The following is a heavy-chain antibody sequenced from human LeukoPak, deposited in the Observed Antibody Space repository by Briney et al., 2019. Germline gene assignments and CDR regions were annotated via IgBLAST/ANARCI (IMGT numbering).Heavy chain of an antibody. CDR2: ISGSGGST. CDR3: ATTNRYSGSYRDFDY. V-gene: IGHV3-23*01. J-gene: IGHJ4*02. CDR1: GFTFSSYA. D-gene: IGHD1-26*01. Sequence: GSLRLSCAASGFTFSSYAMSWVRQVPGKGLEWVSAISGSGGSTYYADSVKGRFTISRDNSKNTLYLQMNSLRAEDTAVYYCATTNRYSGSYRDFDYWGQGTLVTVSS.